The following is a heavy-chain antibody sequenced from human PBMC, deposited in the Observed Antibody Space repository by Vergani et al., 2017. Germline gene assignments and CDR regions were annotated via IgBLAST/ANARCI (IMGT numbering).Heavy chain of an antibody. J-gene: IGHJ4*02. D-gene: IGHD2-21*01. CDR1: GDSITSGDYF. CDR2: IYNRVTT. CDR3: AKVSRRGSIPD. Sequence: QVQLLEPGPGLVKPSQTLSLTCSVSGDSITSGDYFWSWIRQSPEKGLEWIGYIYNRVTTYYNPSLKSRVTISEDTSKNQFSLTLVSVTATDTALYYCAKVSRRGSIPDWGQGILVTVSS. V-gene: IGHV4-30-4*08.